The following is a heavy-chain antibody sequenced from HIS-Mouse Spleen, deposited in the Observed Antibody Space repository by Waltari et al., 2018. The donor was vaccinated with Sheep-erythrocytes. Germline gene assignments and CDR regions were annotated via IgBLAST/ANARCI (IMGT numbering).Heavy chain of an antibody. CDR2: SSWNRCSI. J-gene: IGHJ4*02. Sequence: EVQLVESGGGLVQAGRCLSLSCAASGFGLADYAMHWVRQAPGKGLGWVSGSSWNRCSIGDADSVKGRITTSRDNAKNSLYMQMNSLRAEDTALYYCAKDISRNVVVVPAAVGDYRGQGTLVTVSS. D-gene: IGHD2-2*01. V-gene: IGHV3-9*01. CDR3: AKDISRNVVVVPAAVGDY. CDR1: GFGLADYA.